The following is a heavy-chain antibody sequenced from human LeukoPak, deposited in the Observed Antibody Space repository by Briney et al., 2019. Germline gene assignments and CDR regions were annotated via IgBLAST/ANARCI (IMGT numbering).Heavy chain of an antibody. Sequence: SETLSLTCTVSGGSVSSGSYYWSWIRQPPGKGLEWIGYIYYSGSTNYNPSLKSRVTISVDTSKNQFSLKLSSVTAADAAVYYCARIHRYCSGGACYVLDNWGQGTLVAVSS. J-gene: IGHJ4*02. CDR2: IYYSGST. CDR3: ARIHRYCSGGACYVLDN. V-gene: IGHV4-61*01. CDR1: GGSVSSGSYY. D-gene: IGHD2-15*01.